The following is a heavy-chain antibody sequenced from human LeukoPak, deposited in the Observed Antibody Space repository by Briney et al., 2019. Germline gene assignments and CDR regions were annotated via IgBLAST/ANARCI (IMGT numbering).Heavy chain of an antibody. CDR1: GFTFSSYS. D-gene: IGHD5-18*01. V-gene: IGHV3-21*01. CDR2: ISSSSSYI. Sequence: GGSLRLSCAASGFTFSSYSMNWVRQAPGKGLECVSSISSSSSYIYYADSVKGRFTISRDSAKNSLYLQVNSLRAEDTAVYYCARYYVGTAMAIDYWGQGTLVTVSS. J-gene: IGHJ4*02. CDR3: ARYYVGTAMAIDY.